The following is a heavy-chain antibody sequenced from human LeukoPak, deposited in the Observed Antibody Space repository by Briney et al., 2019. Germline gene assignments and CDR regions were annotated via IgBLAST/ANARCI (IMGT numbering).Heavy chain of an antibody. CDR1: GFTFDDYA. D-gene: IGHD1/OR15-1a*01. CDR3: ASDLNWDTY. CDR2: ISWNSGSI. V-gene: IGHV3-9*01. Sequence: QPGRSRRLSCAASGFTFDDYAMHWVRQAPGKGREWVSGISWNSGSIGYADSVKGRFTISRDNAKNSLYLQMNSLRAEDTAVYYCASDLNWDTYWGQGTLVSVSS. J-gene: IGHJ4*02.